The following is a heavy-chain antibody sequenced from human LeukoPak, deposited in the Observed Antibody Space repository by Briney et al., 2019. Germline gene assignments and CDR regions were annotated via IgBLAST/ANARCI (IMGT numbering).Heavy chain of an antibody. D-gene: IGHD3-3*02. J-gene: IGHJ5*02. Sequence: GGSLRLSCAASGISVSSNYMSWVRQAPGKGLQWVSVIYVDGSTYYADSVKGRITISRDNSRNTLYLQMNSRRAEDSAVYYCARDLASRQRTGLYDAWGRGALVTVSS. CDR2: IYVDGST. CDR1: GISVSSNY. V-gene: IGHV3-66*01. CDR3: ARDLASRQRTGLYDA.